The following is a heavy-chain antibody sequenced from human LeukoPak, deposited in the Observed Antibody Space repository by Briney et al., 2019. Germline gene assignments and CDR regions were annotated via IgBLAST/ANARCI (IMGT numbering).Heavy chain of an antibody. J-gene: IGHJ6*03. V-gene: IGHV3-48*03. CDR1: GSTFSSYE. CDR3: ARETYYYDSSGYSYPSYYYYYYMDV. CDR2: ISSSGSTI. D-gene: IGHD3-22*01. Sequence: GGSLRLSCAASGSTFSSYEMNWVRQAPGKGLEWVSYISSSGSTIYYADSVKGRFTISRDNAKNSLYLQMNSLRAEDTAVYYCARETYYYDSSGYSYPSYYYYYYMDVWGKGTTVTISS.